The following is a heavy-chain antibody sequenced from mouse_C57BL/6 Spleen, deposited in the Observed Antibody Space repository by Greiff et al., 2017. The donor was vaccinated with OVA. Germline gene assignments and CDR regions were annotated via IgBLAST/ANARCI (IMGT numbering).Heavy chain of an antibody. J-gene: IGHJ1*03. CDR2: ISDGGSYT. V-gene: IGHV5-4*01. CDR3: ARDEDSRGYFDV. D-gene: IGHD2-12*01. Sequence: EVQGVESGGGLVKPGGSLKLSCAASGFTFSSYAMSWVRQTPEKRLEWVATISDGGSYTYYPDNVKGRFTISRDNAKNNLYLQMSHLKSEDTAMYYCARDEDSRGYFDVWGTGTTVTVSS. CDR1: GFTFSSYA.